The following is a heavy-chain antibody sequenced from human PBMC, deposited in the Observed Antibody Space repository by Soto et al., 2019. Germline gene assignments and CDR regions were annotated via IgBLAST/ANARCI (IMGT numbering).Heavy chain of an antibody. CDR1: GFMFSSYA. CDR2: ISYDGSKK. J-gene: IGHJ6*02. CDR3: ARAPHGMDV. V-gene: IGHV3-30-3*01. Sequence: QEQLVESGGGVVQPGRSLRLSCVASGFMFSSYAMHWVRQAPGKGLEGVAVISYDGSKKYYTDSVKGRYTISRDGSKNTLYLQMNSLRVGVTAVYYGARAPHGMDVWGQGTTVTVSS.